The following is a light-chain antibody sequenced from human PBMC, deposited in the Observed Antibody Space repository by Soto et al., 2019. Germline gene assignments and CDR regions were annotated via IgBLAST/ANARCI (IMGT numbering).Light chain of an antibody. CDR1: QGISHD. Sequence: IQMTHSPSSLSASGVDRVTITCRARQGISHDLAWYQQKPGKVPKLLLYDSSTLQSGVPSRFSGSGSGTDFTLTISSLQPEDVATYYCQKYNSAPLTFGGGTKVEIK. V-gene: IGKV1-27*01. CDR3: QKYNSAPLT. CDR2: DSS. J-gene: IGKJ4*01.